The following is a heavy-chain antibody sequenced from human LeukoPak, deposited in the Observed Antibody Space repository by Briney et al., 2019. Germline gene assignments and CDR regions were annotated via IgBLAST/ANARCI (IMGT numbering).Heavy chain of an antibody. D-gene: IGHD1-14*01. CDR3: AGEDPDRKIDY. J-gene: IGHJ4*02. CDR1: GGSISSTYW. CDR2: IYHSGIT. Sequence: SGTLSLTCDVSGGSISSTYWWTWVRQSPGKGLEWIGEIYHSGITNYNPSLKSRVTMSVDKPKNHFSLKLSSVTAADTAVYYCAGEDPDRKIDYWGQGTLVTVSS. V-gene: IGHV4-4*02.